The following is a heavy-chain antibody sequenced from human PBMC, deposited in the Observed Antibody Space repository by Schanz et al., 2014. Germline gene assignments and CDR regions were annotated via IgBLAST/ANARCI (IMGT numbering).Heavy chain of an antibody. Sequence: QLMQSGSEVRKPGASVKVSCKASGYIFGSHGMTWVRQAPGQGPELMGWINAHTGNTQYAQKFQGRVNMTRDTSTSTVYMELSSLRSEDTAVYYCARGIPYCSSTSCSGLDAYDVWGQGTLXTVSS. V-gene: IGHV1-18*01. D-gene: IGHD2-2*01. J-gene: IGHJ3*01. CDR3: ARGIPYCSSTSCSGLDAYDV. CDR1: GYIFGSHG. CDR2: INAHTGNT.